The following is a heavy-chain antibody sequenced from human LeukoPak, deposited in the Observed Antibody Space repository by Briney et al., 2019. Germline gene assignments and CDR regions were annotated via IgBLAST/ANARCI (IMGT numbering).Heavy chain of an antibody. J-gene: IGHJ5*02. CDR1: VFTVSNNY. Sequence: GWSLRLSCAVSVFTVSNNYMSWVRQAPAKGLEWVSVSYSGGSRYYADSVKDRFTISRDNAKNSLYLQMNSLRDEDTAVYYCARVVVPAAMVFDWFDPWGQGTLVTVSS. CDR3: ARVVVPAAMVFDWFDP. V-gene: IGHV3-66*01. D-gene: IGHD2-2*01. CDR2: SYSGGSR.